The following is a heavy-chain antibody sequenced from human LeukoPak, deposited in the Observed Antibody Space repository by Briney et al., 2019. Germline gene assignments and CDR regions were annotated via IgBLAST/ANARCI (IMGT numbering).Heavy chain of an antibody. CDR2: INHSGST. Sequence: SETLSLTCAVYGGSFSGYYWSWIRQPPGKGLEWIGEINHSGSTNYNPSLKSRVTISVETSKNQFSLKLSSVTAADTAVYYCARAPGLRRGVDYYYYYMDVWGKGTTVTVSS. V-gene: IGHV4-34*01. D-gene: IGHD4-17*01. CDR3: ARAPGLRRGVDYYYYYMDV. CDR1: GGSFSGYY. J-gene: IGHJ6*03.